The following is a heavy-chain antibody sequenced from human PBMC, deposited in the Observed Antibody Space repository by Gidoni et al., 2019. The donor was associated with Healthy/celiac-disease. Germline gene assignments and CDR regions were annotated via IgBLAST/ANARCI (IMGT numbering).Heavy chain of an antibody. Sequence: EVQLVQSGAEVKKPGESLRISCKGSGYSFTSYWISWVRQMPGKGLEWMGRIDPSDSYTNYSPSFQGHVTISADKSISTAYLQWSSLKASDTAMYYCARWNNWGTRSWYFDLWGRGTLVTVSS. V-gene: IGHV5-10-1*03. CDR2: IDPSDSYT. D-gene: IGHD7-27*01. J-gene: IGHJ2*01. CDR1: GYSFTSYW. CDR3: ARWNNWGTRSWYFDL.